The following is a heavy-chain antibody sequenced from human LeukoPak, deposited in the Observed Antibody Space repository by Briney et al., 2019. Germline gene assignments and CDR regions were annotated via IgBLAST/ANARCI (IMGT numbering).Heavy chain of an antibody. J-gene: IGHJ6*03. Sequence: SETLSLTCTVSGGSISSYYWSWIRQPPGKGLEWIGYIYYSGSTNYNPSLKSRVTISVDTSKNQFSLKLSSVTAADTAVYYCASAQWLVFYYYYCYMDVWGKGTTVSVSS. V-gene: IGHV4-59*08. D-gene: IGHD6-19*01. CDR3: ASAQWLVFYYYYCYMDV. CDR1: GGSISSYY. CDR2: IYYSGST.